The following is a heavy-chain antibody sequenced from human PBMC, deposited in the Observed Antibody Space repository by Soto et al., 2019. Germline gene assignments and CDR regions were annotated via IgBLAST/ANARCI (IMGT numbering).Heavy chain of an antibody. D-gene: IGHD3-22*01. CDR3: ARDRGYYDIFKYFDL. CDR1: GGCVTSGEYY. J-gene: IGHJ2*01. Sequence: SETLSLTCTVSGGCVTSGEYYWTWVRQPPGKGLEWIGYIYHSGTTHVNPSLRNRVTISLDTSKNQFSLNLSSLSAADTAVYFCARDRGYYDIFKYFDLWGRGTLVTVSS. V-gene: IGHV4-61*08. CDR2: IYHSGTT.